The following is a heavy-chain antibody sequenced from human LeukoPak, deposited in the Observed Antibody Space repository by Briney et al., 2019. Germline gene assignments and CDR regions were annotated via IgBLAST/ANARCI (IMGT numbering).Heavy chain of an antibody. Sequence: ASVKGTCRTSGYTFTSYDINWVRQATGQGLEWMGWMNPNSGNTGYAQKFQGRVTLTRNTSISTAYMELGSLRSEDPAAYYCARASGYSYGYGTQGYWGQGTLVTVSS. CDR2: MNPNSGNT. D-gene: IGHD5-18*01. J-gene: IGHJ4*02. CDR1: GYTFTSYD. CDR3: ARASGYSYGYGTQGY. V-gene: IGHV1-8*03.